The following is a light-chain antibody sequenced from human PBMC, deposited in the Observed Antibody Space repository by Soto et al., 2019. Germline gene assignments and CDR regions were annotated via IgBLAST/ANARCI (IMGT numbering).Light chain of an antibody. J-gene: IGLJ2*01. CDR2: EVS. CDR3: SSYTSSSTVL. CDR1: SSDVGGYNY. Sequence: QSVLTQPASVSGSPGQSITISCTGTSSDVGGYNYVSWYQQHPGKAPKLMIYEVSNRPSGVSNRFSGSKSGNTASLTISGLQAEDEADYCCSSYTSSSTVLFGGGTKLTVL. V-gene: IGLV2-14*01.